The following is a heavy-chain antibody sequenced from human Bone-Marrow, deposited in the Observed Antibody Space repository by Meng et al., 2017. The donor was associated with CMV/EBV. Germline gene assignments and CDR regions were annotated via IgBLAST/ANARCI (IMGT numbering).Heavy chain of an antibody. D-gene: IGHD3-9*01. CDR1: GYTFTSYG. J-gene: IGHJ6*02. CDR3: ARGLRYFDWLSPSDYYYGIDV. V-gene: IGHV1-69*04. Sequence: SVKVSCKASGYTFTSYGISWVRQAPGQGLEWMGRFIPMFNITGFAQRFQGRVSITADTSTSTGYMELSRLTSEDTAVYFCARGLRYFDWLSPSDYYYGIDVWGQGTPVTVYS. CDR2: FIPMFNIT.